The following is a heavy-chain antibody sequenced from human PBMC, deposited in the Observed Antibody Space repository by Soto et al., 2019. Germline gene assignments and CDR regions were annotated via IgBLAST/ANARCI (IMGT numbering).Heavy chain of an antibody. CDR3: ARQRRANYYYGMDV. D-gene: IGHD3-10*01. J-gene: IGHJ6*02. CDR1: GYSFTSYW. CDR2: IDPSDSYT. V-gene: IGHV5-10-1*01. Sequence: LGESLKISCKGSGYSFTSYWISWVRQMPGKGLEWMGRIDPSDSYTNYSPSFQGHVTISADKSISTAYLQWSSLKASDTAMYYRARQRRANYYYGMDVWGQGTTVTVSS.